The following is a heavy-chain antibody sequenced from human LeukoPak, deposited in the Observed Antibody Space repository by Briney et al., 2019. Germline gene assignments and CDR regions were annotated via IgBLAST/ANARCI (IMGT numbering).Heavy chain of an antibody. D-gene: IGHD3-22*01. Sequence: SETLSLTCTVSGGSISSCYWSWIRQPPGKGLEWIGYIYYSGSTYYNPSLRSRVTISVDTSKNQFSLKLSSVTAADTAVYYCARSSEGRYYYDSSGFSYYYYCMDVWGKGTTVTISS. V-gene: IGHV4-59*01. CDR3: ARSSEGRYYYDSSGFSYYYYCMDV. J-gene: IGHJ6*03. CDR1: GGSISSCY. CDR2: IYYSGST.